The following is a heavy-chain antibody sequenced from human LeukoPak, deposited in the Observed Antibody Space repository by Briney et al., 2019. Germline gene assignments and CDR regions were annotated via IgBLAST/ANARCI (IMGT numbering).Heavy chain of an antibody. J-gene: IGHJ6*03. D-gene: IGHD7-27*01. CDR2: ISGSGGST. Sequence: GASVKVSCKASVYTFTSYGISWVSQAPGKGLEWVSAISGSGGSTYYADSVKGRFTISRDNSKNTLYLQMNSLRAEDTAVYYCARLGIPYYYYMDVWGKGTTVTVSS. V-gene: IGHV3-23*01. CDR3: ARLGIPYYYYMDV. CDR1: VYTFTSYG.